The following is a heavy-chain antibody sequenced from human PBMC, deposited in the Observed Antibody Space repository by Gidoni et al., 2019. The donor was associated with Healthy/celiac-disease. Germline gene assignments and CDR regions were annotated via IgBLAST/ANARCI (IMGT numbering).Heavy chain of an antibody. CDR1: GGTFSSYA. V-gene: IGHV1-69*06. J-gene: IGHJ6*02. D-gene: IGHD2-2*01. Sequence: QVQLVQSGAEVKKPGSSVKVSCKASGGTFSSYAISWVRQAPGQGLEWMGGIIPIFGTANYAQKFQGRVTITADKSTSTAYMELSSLRSEDTAVYYCARSYCSSTSCYVAPDLDDFLYYSYGMDVWGQVTTVTVSS. CDR2: IIPIFGTA. CDR3: ARSYCSSTSCYVAPDLDDFLYYSYGMDV.